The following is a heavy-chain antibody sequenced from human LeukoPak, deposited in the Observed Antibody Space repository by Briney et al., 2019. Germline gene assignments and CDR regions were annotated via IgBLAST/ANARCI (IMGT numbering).Heavy chain of an antibody. Sequence: KPGGSLRLSCVASGFTFSSYAMSWVRQAPGKGLEWVSSISSSSSYIYYADSVKGRFTISRDNAKNSLYLQMNSLRAEDTAVYYCARAIFAHDYGDYFGLDYWGQGTLVTVSS. CDR3: ARAIFAHDYGDYFGLDY. D-gene: IGHD4-17*01. J-gene: IGHJ4*02. V-gene: IGHV3-21*01. CDR2: ISSSSSYI. CDR1: GFTFSSYA.